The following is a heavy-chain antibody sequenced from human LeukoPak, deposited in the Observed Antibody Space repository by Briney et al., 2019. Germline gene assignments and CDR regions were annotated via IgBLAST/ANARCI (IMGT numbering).Heavy chain of an antibody. CDR2: IYYSGST. Sequence: PSETLSLTCTVSGGSISSYYWSWIRQPPGKGLEWIGYIYYSGSTNYNPPLKSRVTISVDTSKNQFSLNLNSVTAADTAVYYCARVGVMATVNGYRYHSLDVWGQGTTVAVSS. V-gene: IGHV4-59*01. CDR3: ARVGVMATVNGYRYHSLDV. J-gene: IGHJ6*02. CDR1: GGSISSYY. D-gene: IGHD3-16*01.